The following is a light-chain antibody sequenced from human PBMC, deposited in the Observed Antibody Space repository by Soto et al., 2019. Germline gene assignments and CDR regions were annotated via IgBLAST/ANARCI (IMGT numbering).Light chain of an antibody. Sequence: DIVLTQSPASLSLPPGERATLSCRVSQSVSSSFLAWYQQKPGQAPRLLTYGASRRATGIADRFTGSGSGTDFTLTISRLEPEDFAVYYCQQYDSSLTFGLGTKVEIK. CDR3: QQYDSSLT. V-gene: IGKV3-20*01. CDR1: QSVSSSF. J-gene: IGKJ1*01. CDR2: GAS.